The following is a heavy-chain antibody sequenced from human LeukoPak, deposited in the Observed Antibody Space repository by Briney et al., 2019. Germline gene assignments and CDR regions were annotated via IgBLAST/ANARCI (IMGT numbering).Heavy chain of an antibody. CDR1: GYTLTELS. CDR2: LDPADGET. D-gene: IGHD6-13*01. V-gene: IGHV1-24*01. J-gene: IGHJ3*02. Sequence: ASVKVSCKVSGYTLTELSMHWVRQAPGKGLEWMGGLDPADGETAYAQKFQGRVTLTEDTSTDTAYMELSSLRSEDTAVYYCAFLSWTDAFDIWGQGTMVTVSS. CDR3: AFLSWTDAFDI.